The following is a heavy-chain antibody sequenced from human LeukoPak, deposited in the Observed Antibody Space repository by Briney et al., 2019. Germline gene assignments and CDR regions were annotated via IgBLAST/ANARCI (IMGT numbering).Heavy chain of an antibody. V-gene: IGHV3-33*06. D-gene: IGHD2-2*01. Sequence: PGGSLRLSCAASGFTFSSYGMHWVRQAPGKGLEWVAVIWYDGSNKYYADSVKGRFTISRDNSKNTLYLQMNSLRAEDTAVYYCAKENLVAGGFDYWGQGTLVTVSS. CDR2: IWYDGSNK. J-gene: IGHJ4*02. CDR1: GFTFSSYG. CDR3: AKENLVAGGFDY.